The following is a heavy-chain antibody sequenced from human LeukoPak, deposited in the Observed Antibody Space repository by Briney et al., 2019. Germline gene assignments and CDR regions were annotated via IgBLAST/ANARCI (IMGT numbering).Heavy chain of an antibody. Sequence: GGSLRLSCAASGFTFNSYGMHWVRQAPGKGLEWVAFIRYDGSNTYYADSVKGRFTISRDNSKNTLYLQMNSLRPEDTAVYYCATGDCGGDCQQPPPVDYWGQGTLVTVSS. CDR2: IRYDGSNT. D-gene: IGHD2-21*01. J-gene: IGHJ4*02. CDR3: ATGDCGGDCQQPPPVDY. CDR1: GFTFNSYG. V-gene: IGHV3-30*02.